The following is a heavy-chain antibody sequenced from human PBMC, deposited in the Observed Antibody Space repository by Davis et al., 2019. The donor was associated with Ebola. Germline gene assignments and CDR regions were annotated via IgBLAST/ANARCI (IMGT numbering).Heavy chain of an antibody. CDR1: GGSISSGGYS. D-gene: IGHD3-22*01. CDR2: IYHSGNT. Sequence: PSETLSLTCAVSGGSISSGGYSWSWIRQPPGKGLEWIGYIYHSGNTFYNPSLNSRVTIAIDTSKNQFSLRLTSVTDADTVVYYCARHRGGYKYYYGMDVWGQGTTVTVSS. V-gene: IGHV4-30-2*03. CDR3: ARHRGGYKYYYGMDV. J-gene: IGHJ6*02.